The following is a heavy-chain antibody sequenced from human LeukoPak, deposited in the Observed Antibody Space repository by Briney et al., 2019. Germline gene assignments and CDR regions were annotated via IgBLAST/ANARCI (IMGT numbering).Heavy chain of an antibody. CDR1: GGSISSHY. CDR3: AREGIAARPDQNWFDP. Sequence: SETLSLTCTVSGGSISSHYWSWIRQPPGKGLEWVGYIYYSGTTNYNPSLKSRVTISVDTSKNQFSLKLSSVTAADTAVYYCAREGIAARPDQNWFDPWGQGTLVTVSS. J-gene: IGHJ5*02. CDR2: IYYSGTT. V-gene: IGHV4-59*11. D-gene: IGHD6-6*01.